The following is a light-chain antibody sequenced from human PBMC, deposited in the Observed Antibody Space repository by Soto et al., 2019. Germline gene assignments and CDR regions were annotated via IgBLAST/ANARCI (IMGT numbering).Light chain of an antibody. V-gene: IGLV2-14*03. CDR1: SSDVGGYSY. CDR3: SSYASSSTLV. J-gene: IGLJ2*01. CDR2: DVS. Sequence: QSALTQPASVSGSPGQSITISCTGTSSDVGGYSYVSWYQQHPGKAPKLIIYDVSNRPSGVSNRFSGSQSGNTASLTISGLQDEDEADYYCSSYASSSTLVFGGGTKLTVL.